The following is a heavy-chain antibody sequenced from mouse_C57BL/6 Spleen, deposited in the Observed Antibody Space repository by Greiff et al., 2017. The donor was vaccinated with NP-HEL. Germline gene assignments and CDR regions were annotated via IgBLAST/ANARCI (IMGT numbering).Heavy chain of an antibody. CDR3: ARGSNRVPYYAMDY. V-gene: IGHV5-6*02. J-gene: IGHJ4*01. Sequence: EVKLVESGGDLVKPGGSLKLSCAASGFTFSSYGMSWVRQTPDKRLEWVATISSGGSYPYYPDSVKGRFTISRDNAKNTLYLQMSSLKSEDTAMYYCARGSNRVPYYAMDYWGQGTSVTVSS. CDR1: GFTFSSYG. D-gene: IGHD2-5*01. CDR2: ISSGGSYP.